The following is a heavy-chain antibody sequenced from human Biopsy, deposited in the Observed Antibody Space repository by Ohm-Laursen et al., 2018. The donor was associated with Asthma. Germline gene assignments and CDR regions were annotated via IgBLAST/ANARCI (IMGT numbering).Heavy chain of an antibody. CDR2: INSVFGTT. J-gene: IGHJ4*02. CDR1: GGTFNTYV. Sequence: SVKVSCKSLGGTFNTYVIGWVRQAPGQGLEWMGGINSVFGTTTYPQKFQDRVTITVDDSTSTVYMELSSPRSEDTAVYYCARKAGSCISRACYSLDFWGQGTLVTVSS. D-gene: IGHD2-15*01. V-gene: IGHV1-69*13. CDR3: ARKAGSCISRACYSLDF.